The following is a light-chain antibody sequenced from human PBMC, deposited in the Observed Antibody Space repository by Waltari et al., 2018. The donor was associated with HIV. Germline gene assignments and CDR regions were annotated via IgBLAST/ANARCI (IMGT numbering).Light chain of an antibody. CDR3: QQYYNTPPT. J-gene: IGKJ2*01. CDR2: WAS. CDR1: QSVSFSFGPDTKNY. V-gene: IGKV4-1*01. Sequence: DIVMTQFPDSLAVSLGARATINCKPSQSVSFSFGPDTKNYVAWYQQKPGQPPRLLIYWASTRESGVPDRFSGSGSGTDFTLTLSSLQAEDVAIYYCQQYYNTPPTFGQGTRVEI.